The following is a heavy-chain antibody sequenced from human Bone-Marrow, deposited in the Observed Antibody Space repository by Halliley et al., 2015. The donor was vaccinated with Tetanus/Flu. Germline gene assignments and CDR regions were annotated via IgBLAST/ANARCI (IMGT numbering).Heavy chain of an antibody. CDR2: INSIGDSP. J-gene: IGHJ6*02. CDR3: AKGSYTITTAMDV. V-gene: IGHV3-23*01. Sequence: LGWVSVINSIGDSPNYADYVKGRFTISRDNSRNTLYLQMNSLRAEDTAIYYCAKGSYTITTAMDVWGQGTAVAASS. D-gene: IGHD4-4*01.